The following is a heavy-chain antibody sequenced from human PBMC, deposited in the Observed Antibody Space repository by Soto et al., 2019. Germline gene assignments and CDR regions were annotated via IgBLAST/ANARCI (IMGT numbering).Heavy chain of an antibody. Sequence: KVSCKASGGTFSSHAVSWVRQAPGHGLEWMGGIVPMFGTANYAQKFQGRVTATADKSTNTAYMELSSLTSEDTAVYYCARGDDFDYYYGVDVWGQGTTVTVSS. CDR2: IVPMFGTA. V-gene: IGHV1-69*06. J-gene: IGHJ6*02. CDR1: GGTFSSHA. CDR3: ARGDDFDYYYGVDV. D-gene: IGHD3-16*01.